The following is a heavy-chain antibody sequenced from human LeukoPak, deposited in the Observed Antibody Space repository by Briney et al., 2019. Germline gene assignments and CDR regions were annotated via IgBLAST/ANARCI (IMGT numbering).Heavy chain of an antibody. Sequence: GGSLSLFCAACGFTFRKYAMIWVREAPGEGLEWVSAITGSGGSTYYADSVKGRFTISRDNSKNTLYLQMSSLRAEDTAVYYCARALNGVTGFDYWGQGTLVTVSS. CDR3: ARALNGVTGFDY. J-gene: IGHJ4*02. D-gene: IGHD2-21*02. CDR1: GFTFRKYA. CDR2: ITGSGGST. V-gene: IGHV3-23*01.